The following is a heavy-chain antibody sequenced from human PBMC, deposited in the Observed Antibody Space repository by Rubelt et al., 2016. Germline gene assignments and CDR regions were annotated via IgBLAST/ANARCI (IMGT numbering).Heavy chain of an antibody. CDR3: ARLYSSSWYLRWDY. J-gene: IGHJ4*02. CDR2: INHSGST. D-gene: IGHD6-13*01. V-gene: IGHV4-34*01. Sequence: LGGIGEINHSGSTNYNPSLKSRVTISVDTSKNQFSLKLSSVTAADTAVYYCARLYSSSWYLRWDYWSQGTLVTVSS.